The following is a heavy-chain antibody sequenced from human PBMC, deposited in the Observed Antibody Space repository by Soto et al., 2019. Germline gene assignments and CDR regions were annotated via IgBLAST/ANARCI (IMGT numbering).Heavy chain of an antibody. CDR2: ISWNSGSI. CDR1: GFTFDDYA. V-gene: IGHV3-9*01. Sequence: EVQLVESGGGLVQPGRSLRLSCAASGFTFDDYAMHWVRQAPGKGLEWVSGISWNSGSIGYADSVKDRFTISRNNAKNSLYLQINSLRAEDTALYYCAKGPDYYYYYMDVCGKGTTVTVSS. J-gene: IGHJ6*03. CDR3: AKGPDYYYYYMDV.